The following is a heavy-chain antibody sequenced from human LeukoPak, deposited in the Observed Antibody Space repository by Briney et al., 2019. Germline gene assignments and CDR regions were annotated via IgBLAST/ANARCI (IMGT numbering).Heavy chain of an antibody. V-gene: IGHV1-18*04. CDR2: ISAYNGNT. Sequence: ASVKVSCKASGYTFTGYYMHWVRQAPGQGLEWMGWISAYNGNTNYAQKLQGRVTMTTDTSTSTAYMELRSLRSDDTAVYYCARDGDPTVTTDPPYYWGQGTLVTVSS. CDR3: ARDGDPTVTTDPPYY. J-gene: IGHJ4*02. CDR1: GYTFTGYY. D-gene: IGHD4-17*01.